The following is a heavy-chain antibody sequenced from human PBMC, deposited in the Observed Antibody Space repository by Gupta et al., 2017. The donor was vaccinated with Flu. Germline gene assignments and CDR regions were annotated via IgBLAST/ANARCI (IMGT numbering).Heavy chain of an antibody. D-gene: IGHD2-21*01. CDR2: IRTEDKGYIP. CDR3: ARAFTIATDQFDY. V-gene: IGHV3-72*01. Sequence: EVQLVESGGGLVQPGGSLRLSCVASGFRFSDHYMDWVRQAPGRGSEWVARIRTEDKGYIPEYAASVQGRLTISRDDSRNSVHLQMNSLRIEDTAVYFCARAFTIATDQFDYWGQGTMVTVSS. J-gene: IGHJ4*02. CDR1: GFRFSDHY.